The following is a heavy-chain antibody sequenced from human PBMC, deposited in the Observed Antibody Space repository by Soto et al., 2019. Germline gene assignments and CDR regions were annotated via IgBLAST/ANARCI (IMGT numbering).Heavy chain of an antibody. D-gene: IGHD3-22*01. V-gene: IGHV1-2*02. CDR3: ARDRAKPDSSGYCYDGEYFQH. CDR1: GYTFTGYY. J-gene: IGHJ1*01. Sequence: ASVKVSCKASGYTFTGYYMHWVRQAPGQGLEWMGWINPNSGGTNYAQKFQGRVTMTRDTSISTAYMELSRLRSDDTAVYYCARDRAKPDSSGYCYDGEYFQHWGQGTLVTVSS. CDR2: INPNSGGT.